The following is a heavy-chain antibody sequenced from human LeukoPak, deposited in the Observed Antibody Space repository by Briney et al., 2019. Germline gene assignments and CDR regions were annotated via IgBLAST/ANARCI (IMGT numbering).Heavy chain of an antibody. D-gene: IGHD3-10*02. CDR1: GFTFSRYG. CDR2: ISYDGSNK. V-gene: IGHV3-30*18. Sequence: SLRLSCAASGFTFSRYGMHWVRQAPGKGLEWVAVISYDGSNKYYADSVKGRFTISRDNSKSTLYLQMNSLRAEDTAVYYCAELGITMIGGVWGKGTTVTISS. J-gene: IGHJ6*04. CDR3: AELGITMIGGV.